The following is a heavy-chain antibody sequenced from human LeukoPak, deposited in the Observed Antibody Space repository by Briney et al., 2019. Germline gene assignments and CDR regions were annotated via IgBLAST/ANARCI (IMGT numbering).Heavy chain of an antibody. CDR1: GGTFSSYA. Sequence: ASVKVSCKASGGTFSSYAISWVRQAPGQGLEWMGGIIPIFGTANYAQKFQGRVTITADESTSTAYMGLSSLRSEDTAVYYCAREVAVAGYMDVWGKGTTVTVSS. V-gene: IGHV1-69*13. J-gene: IGHJ6*03. CDR2: IIPIFGTA. D-gene: IGHD6-19*01. CDR3: AREVAVAGYMDV.